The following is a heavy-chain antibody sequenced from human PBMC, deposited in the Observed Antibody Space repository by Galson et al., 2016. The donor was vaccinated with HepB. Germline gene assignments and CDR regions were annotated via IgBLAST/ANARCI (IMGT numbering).Heavy chain of an antibody. CDR1: GGSIGAPDYY. CDR3: TKDPYYYGSGYGLDV. V-gene: IGHV4-39*07. Sequence: SETLSLTCTVSGGSIGAPDYYWGWIRQSPQGGLEWIGNIYYTGTPYYNPSLKNRVTISMGTSTNQFFLELTSVTAADTAIYYCTKDPYYYGSGYGLDVWGQGTLVTVSS. D-gene: IGHD3-10*01. CDR2: IYYTGTP. J-gene: IGHJ4*02.